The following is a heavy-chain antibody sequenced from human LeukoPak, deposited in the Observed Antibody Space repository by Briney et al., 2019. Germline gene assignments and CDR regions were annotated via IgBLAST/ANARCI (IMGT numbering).Heavy chain of an antibody. CDR3: ARDKVTY. J-gene: IGHJ4*02. CDR2: INKDGSEK. V-gene: IGHV3-7*01. CDR1: GFTFSSYW. D-gene: IGHD3-16*01. Sequence: EGSLRLSCAASGFTFSSYWMSWVRQAPGKGLEWVAHINKDGSEKYYVDSVKGRFTISRDNAKNSLYLQMNSLRVEDTAVYYCARDKVTYWGQGTLVTVSS.